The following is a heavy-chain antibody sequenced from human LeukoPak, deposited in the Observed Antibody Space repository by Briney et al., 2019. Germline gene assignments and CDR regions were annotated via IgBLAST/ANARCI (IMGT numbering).Heavy chain of an antibody. CDR2: ICGCGGST. CDR1: GFTFSSYP. J-gene: IGHJ6*02. CDR3: AKGKVGASITDHHSGMDV. Sequence: GGSLRLSCAASGFTFSSYPMICVAQAPGEALEWFSDICGCGGSTYHADSVKGRFTISRDNSKNTLYLLMSLLRADDTAVYYCAKGKVGASITDHHSGMDVWGQGTTVTVSS. V-gene: IGHV3-23*01. D-gene: IGHD3-16*01.